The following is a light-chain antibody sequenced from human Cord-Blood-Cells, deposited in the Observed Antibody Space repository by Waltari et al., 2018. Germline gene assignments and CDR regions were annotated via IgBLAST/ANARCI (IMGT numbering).Light chain of an antibody. V-gene: IGLV1-40*01. CDR2: GNS. J-gene: IGLJ2*01. CDR1: SSNIGAGYD. CDR3: QSYDSSLSGSVV. Sequence: QSVLTQPPSVSGAPGPRVTISCTGSSSNIGAGYDVPWYQQLPGTAPKLLIYGNSNRPSGVPDRFSGSKSVTSASLAITGLQAEDEADYYCQSYDSSLSGSVVFGGGTKLTVL.